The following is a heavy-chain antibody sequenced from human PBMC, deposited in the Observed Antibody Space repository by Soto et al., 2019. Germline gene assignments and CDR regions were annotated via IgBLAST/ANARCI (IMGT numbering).Heavy chain of an antibody. CDR1: GGSITSSY. CDR2: IYDTGISGYTPST. V-gene: IGHV4-59*01. Sequence: QVQLQESGPRLVKPSATLSLTCTVSGGSITSSYWSWIRRPPGKGLEWIAYIYDTGISGYTPSTSYNPSLKGRVTMSVDTSKSQFSLKLTSVTAADTAVYYCARGEDAFFYYGLDVWCQGITVTVSS. J-gene: IGHJ6*02. CDR3: ARGEDAFFYYGLDV.